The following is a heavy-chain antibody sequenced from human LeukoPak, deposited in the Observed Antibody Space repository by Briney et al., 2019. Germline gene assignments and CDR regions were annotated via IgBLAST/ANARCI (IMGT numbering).Heavy chain of an antibody. CDR1: GFNLTNYA. CDR2: ISYSGDNK. D-gene: IGHD5-24*01. CDR3: ASDPRDGGQNV. J-gene: IGHJ6*04. Sequence: GGSLRLSCAASGFNLTNYAMHWVRQAPGKGLEWVTLISYSGDNKYYADSVKGRFTFSRDKSKNTLYLQMNSLRAEDSAVYYCASDPRDGGQNVWGKGTTVTVSS. V-gene: IGHV3-30*04.